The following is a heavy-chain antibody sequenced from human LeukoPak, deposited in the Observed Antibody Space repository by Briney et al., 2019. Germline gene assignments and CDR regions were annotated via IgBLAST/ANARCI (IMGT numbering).Heavy chain of an antibody. J-gene: IGHJ3*02. CDR3: ARGPYMIGDAFDI. V-gene: IGHV1-8*01. D-gene: IGHD3-16*01. Sequence: ASVKVSCKASGYTFTSYDINWVRQATGQGLEWMGWMSPNSGNTGYAQKFQGRVTMTRNTSISTAYMELSSLRSEDTAVYYCARGPYMIGDAFDIWGQGTMVTVSS. CDR2: MSPNSGNT. CDR1: GYTFTSYD.